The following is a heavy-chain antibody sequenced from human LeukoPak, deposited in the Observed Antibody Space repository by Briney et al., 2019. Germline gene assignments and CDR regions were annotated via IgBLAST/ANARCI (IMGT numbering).Heavy chain of an antibody. V-gene: IGHV4-59*01. Sequence: SETLSLTCTVSGGSISSYYWSWIRQPPGKGLEWIGYIYYSGSTNYNPSLKSRVTISVDTSKNQFSLKLSSVTAADTAVYYCARGAGWYYFDYWGQGTLVTVSS. CDR2: IYYSGST. D-gene: IGHD6-19*01. CDR1: GGSISSYY. CDR3: ARGAGWYYFDY. J-gene: IGHJ4*02.